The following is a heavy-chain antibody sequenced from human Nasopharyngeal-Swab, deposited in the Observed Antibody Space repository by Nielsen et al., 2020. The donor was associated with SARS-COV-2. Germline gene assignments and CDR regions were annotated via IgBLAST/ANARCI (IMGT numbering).Heavy chain of an antibody. CDR3: AREILRFLELLLPDAFDI. V-gene: IGHV1-2*02. Sequence: ASVKVSCKASGYTFTGYYMHWVRQAPGQGLEWMGWINPNSGGTNYAQKFQGRVTMTRDTSISTAYMELSRLRSDDTAVYYCAREILRFLELLLPDAFDIWGQGTMVTVSS. J-gene: IGHJ3*02. CDR1: GYTFTGYY. D-gene: IGHD3-3*01. CDR2: INPNSGGT.